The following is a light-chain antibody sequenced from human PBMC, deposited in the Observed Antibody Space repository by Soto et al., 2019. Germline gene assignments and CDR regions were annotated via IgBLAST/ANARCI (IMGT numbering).Light chain of an antibody. CDR1: QSISSY. V-gene: IGKV1-39*01. CDR2: AAS. Sequence: DIQMTQSPSSLSASVGDRVTITCRASQSISSYLNWYQQKPGKAPKLLIYAASSLQSGVPSRFSDSGYGTDFTLTISSRQPEDFATYYCQQSYSTPRYTFGQGTKLEIK. J-gene: IGKJ2*01. CDR3: QQSYSTPRYT.